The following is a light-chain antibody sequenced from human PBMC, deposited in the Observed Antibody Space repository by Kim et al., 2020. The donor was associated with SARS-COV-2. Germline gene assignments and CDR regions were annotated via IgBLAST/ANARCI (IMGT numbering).Light chain of an antibody. CDR3: QKYNSAPWT. V-gene: IGKV1-27*01. CDR2: AAS. CDR1: QDISNS. J-gene: IGKJ1*01. Sequence: VSGGARVTITCRASQDISNSLAWYQQKPGKVPQLLIYAASALQSGVPSRFSGSGSGTDFTLTISSLQPEDVATYYWQKYNSAPWTFGQGTKVDIK.